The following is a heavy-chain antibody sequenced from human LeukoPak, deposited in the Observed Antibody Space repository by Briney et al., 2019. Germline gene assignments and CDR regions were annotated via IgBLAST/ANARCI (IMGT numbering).Heavy chain of an antibody. V-gene: IGHV3-15*01. CDR1: GFTFRSYE. CDR2: IKSKTGGGTT. J-gene: IGHJ4*02. CDR3: RREYYDSSGYYVFDY. Sequence: GGSLRLSCEDSGFTFRSYEMNWVRQAPGKGLEWVGRIKSKTGGGTTDYAAPVKGRFTISRDDSKNTLYLQMNSLKTEDTAVYYCRREYYDSSGYYVFDYWGQGTLVTVSS. D-gene: IGHD3-22*01.